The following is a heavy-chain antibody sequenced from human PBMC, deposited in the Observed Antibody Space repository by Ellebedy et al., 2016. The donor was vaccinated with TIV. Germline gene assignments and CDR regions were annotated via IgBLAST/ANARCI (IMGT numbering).Heavy chain of an antibody. CDR2: IYTSGST. D-gene: IGHD2/OR15-2a*01. J-gene: IGHJ3*02. CDR1: GGSFSGYY. CDR3: ARDLGILSWKRGAFDI. Sequence: SETLSLXCAVYGGSFSGYYWSWIRQPAGKGLEWIGRIYTSGSTNYNPSLKSRVTMSVDTSKNQFSLKLSSVTAADTAVYYCARDLGILSWKRGAFDIWGQGTMVTVSS. V-gene: IGHV4-4*07.